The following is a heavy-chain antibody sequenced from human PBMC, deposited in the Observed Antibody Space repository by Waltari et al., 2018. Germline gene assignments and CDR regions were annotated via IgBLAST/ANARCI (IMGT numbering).Heavy chain of an antibody. V-gene: IGHV1-3*01. J-gene: IGHJ3*02. CDR1: GYTFTSYA. Sequence: QVQLVQSGAEVKKPGASVKVSCKASGYTFTSYAMHWVRQAPGQRLEWIGWINAGNGKPKSSQKFQGRVTITRDTSASPAYMELSSLRSEDTAVYYCARVYCSSTSCHDAFDIWGQGTMVTVSS. CDR3: ARVYCSSTSCHDAFDI. CDR2: INAGNGKP. D-gene: IGHD2-2*01.